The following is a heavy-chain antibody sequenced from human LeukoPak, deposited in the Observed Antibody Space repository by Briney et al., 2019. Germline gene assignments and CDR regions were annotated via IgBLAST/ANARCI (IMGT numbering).Heavy chain of an antibody. CDR2: IYYSGST. J-gene: IGHJ3*02. CDR1: GGSISSGDYY. CDR3: ARGLDYGGAFDI. D-gene: IGHD4-17*01. Sequence: SQTLSLTCTVSGGSISSGDYYWSWIRQPPGKGLEWIGYIYYSGSTYYNPSLKSRVTISVDTSKNQFSLKLSSVTAADTAVYYWARGLDYGGAFDIWGQGTMVTVSS. V-gene: IGHV4-30-4*01.